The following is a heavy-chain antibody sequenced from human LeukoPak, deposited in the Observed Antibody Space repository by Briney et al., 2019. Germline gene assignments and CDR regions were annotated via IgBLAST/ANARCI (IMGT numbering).Heavy chain of an antibody. V-gene: IGHV3-21*01. D-gene: IGHD2-21*01. J-gene: IGHJ3*02. CDR3: ARWHSEAFDI. CDR2: ISSSSSYI. CDR1: GFTFSSYS. Sequence: PGGSLRLSCAASGFTFSSYSMNWVCHAPGKGLEWVSSISSSSSYIYYADSVKGRFTISRDNAKNSLYLQMNSLRAEDTAVYYCARWHSEAFDIWGQGTMVTVSS.